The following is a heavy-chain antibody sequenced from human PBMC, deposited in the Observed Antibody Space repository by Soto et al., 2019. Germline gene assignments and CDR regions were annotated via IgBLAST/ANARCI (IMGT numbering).Heavy chain of an antibody. CDR2: IIPIFGTA. J-gene: IGHJ6*02. V-gene: IGHV1-69*13. CDR3: ASAGIVVVTAANWGYYYRMDV. Sequence: SVKVSCKGSGSTFSRYAISWVRQAPGQGLEWMGGIIPIFGTANYAQKFQGRVKITADESTSTAYMELGSLRSEDTAVYYCASAGIVVVTAANWGYYYRMDVWGQGTTVTVSS. CDR1: GSTFSRYA. D-gene: IGHD2-2*01.